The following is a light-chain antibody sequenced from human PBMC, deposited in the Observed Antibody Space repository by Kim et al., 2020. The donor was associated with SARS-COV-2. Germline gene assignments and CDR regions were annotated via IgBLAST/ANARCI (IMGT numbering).Light chain of an antibody. CDR1: QAVYNNY. V-gene: IGKV3-20*01. CDR2: GAS. Sequence: PGERATLSGRASQAVYNNYLAWYQQKPGQSPRLLIYGASTRATGIPDRFSGSGSGTYFSLTISRLESEDFAVYYCQQYGSSPLTFGGGTKVEIK. CDR3: QQYGSSPLT. J-gene: IGKJ4*01.